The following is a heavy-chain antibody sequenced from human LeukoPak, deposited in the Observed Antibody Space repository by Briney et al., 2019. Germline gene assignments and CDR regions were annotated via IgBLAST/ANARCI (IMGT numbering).Heavy chain of an antibody. J-gene: IGHJ4*02. CDR3: ARDRPPWIAARYFDY. CDR2: FYYSGST. D-gene: IGHD6-6*01. V-gene: IGHV4-39*07. Sequence: SETLSLTCTVSRGSTSSSSYYWGWTRQPPGKGLEWIGCFYYSGSTYYNPSLKSRVTISVDTSKNQFSLKLSSVTAADTAVYYCARDRPPWIAARYFDYWGQGTLVTVSS. CDR1: RGSTSSSSYY.